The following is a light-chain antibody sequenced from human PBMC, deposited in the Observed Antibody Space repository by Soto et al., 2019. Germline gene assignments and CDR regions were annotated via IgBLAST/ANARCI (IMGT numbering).Light chain of an antibody. CDR2: KAS. Sequence: DIQMTQSPSTLSASVVDRVTITCRASQSISGWLAWYQQKPGKAPKLLIYKASSLESGVPSRFSGSGSGTEFTLTISSLQPDDFATYYCQQYNTYSTFGQGTKV. J-gene: IGKJ1*01. CDR1: QSISGW. V-gene: IGKV1-5*03. CDR3: QQYNTYST.